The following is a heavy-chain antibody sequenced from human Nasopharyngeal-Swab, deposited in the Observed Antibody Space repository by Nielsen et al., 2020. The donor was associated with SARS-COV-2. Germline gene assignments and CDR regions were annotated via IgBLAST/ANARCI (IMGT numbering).Heavy chain of an antibody. CDR1: GFTFNNYN. Sequence: GESLKISWAASGFTFNNYNFNWVRQAPGKGVEWVSSISSSSSYIYYADSVKGRFTISRDNAKKSLYLQMNSLRAEDTAVYYCARDGLDYDFWSAYFMDVWGQGTTVTVSS. D-gene: IGHD3-3*01. CDR3: ARDGLDYDFWSAYFMDV. CDR2: ISSSSSYI. V-gene: IGHV3-21*01. J-gene: IGHJ6*02.